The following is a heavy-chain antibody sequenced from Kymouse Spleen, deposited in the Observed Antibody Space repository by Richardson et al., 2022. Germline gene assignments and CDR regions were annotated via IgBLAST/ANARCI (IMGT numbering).Heavy chain of an antibody. CDR3: ARAPYGDYGYSYGYYYGMDV. CDR2: INHSGST. V-gene: IGHV4-34*01. Sequence: QVQLQQWGAGLLKPSETLSLTCAVYGGSFSGYYWSWIRQPPGKGLEWIGEINHSGSTNYNPSLKSRVTISVDTSKNQFSLKLSSVTAADTAVYYCARAPYGDYGYSYGYYYGMDVWGQGTTVTVSS. D-gene: IGHD5-18,IGHD5-18*01. J-gene: IGHJ6*02. CDR1: GGSFSGYY.